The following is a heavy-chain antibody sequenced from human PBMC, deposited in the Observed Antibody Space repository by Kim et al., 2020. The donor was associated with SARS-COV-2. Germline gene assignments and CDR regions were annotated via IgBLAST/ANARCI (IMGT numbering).Heavy chain of an antibody. CDR1: GYTFTDYT. Sequence: ASVKVSCKASGYTFTDYTIHWVRQAPGQRLEWMGWINAGNGNRKFSQKFQDRVTVSRDTSASTVYMELSSLTSADTAVYYCARNFNYYDSSGHYYYYYGMDVWGQGTTVTVSS. V-gene: IGHV1-3*01. CDR2: INAGNGNR. J-gene: IGHJ6*02. CDR3: ARNFNYYDSSGHYYYYYGMDV. D-gene: IGHD3-22*01.